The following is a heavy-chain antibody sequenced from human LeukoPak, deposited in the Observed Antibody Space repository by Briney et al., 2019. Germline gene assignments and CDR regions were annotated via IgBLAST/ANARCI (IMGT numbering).Heavy chain of an antibody. J-gene: IGHJ4*02. CDR3: ARATGSYYGLGY. D-gene: IGHD1-26*01. Sequence: GGSLRLSCAASGFTFRSYWMHWVRQGPGKGLMWVSRIDNDGSNTTYADSVKGRFTISRDNAKNTLYLEMNSLRAEDTAVYYCARATGSYYGLGYWGQGTLVTVSS. CDR2: IDNDGSNT. V-gene: IGHV3-74*01. CDR1: GFTFRSYW.